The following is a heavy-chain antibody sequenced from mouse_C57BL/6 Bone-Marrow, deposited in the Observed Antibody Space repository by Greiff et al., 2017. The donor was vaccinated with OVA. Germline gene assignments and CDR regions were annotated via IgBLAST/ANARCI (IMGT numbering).Heavy chain of an antibody. V-gene: IGHV1-26*01. CDR3: ASPLHDSDWYFDV. D-gene: IGHD2-4*01. J-gene: IGHJ1*03. Sequence: VQLQQSGPELVKPGASVKISCKASGYTFTDYYMNWVKQSHGKSLEWIGDINPNNGGTSYNQKFKGKATLTVDKSSSTAYMELRSLTSEDSAVYYCASPLHDSDWYFDVWGTGTTVTVSS. CDR1: GYTFTDYY. CDR2: INPNNGGT.